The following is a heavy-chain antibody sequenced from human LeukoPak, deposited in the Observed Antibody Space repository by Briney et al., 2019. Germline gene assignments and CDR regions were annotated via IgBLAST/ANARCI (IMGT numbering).Heavy chain of an antibody. V-gene: IGHV3-48*03. CDR1: GFTFSSYE. CDR2: ISSSGSTF. Sequence: GGSLRLSCAASGFTFSSYEMNWVRQAPGKGLEWVSYISSSGSTFYYADSVKGRFTISRDNGKNSLYLQINSLRAEDTAVYYCARTFPSSPFVFAYWGQGTLVTVPS. D-gene: IGHD2/OR15-2a*01. CDR3: ARTFPSSPFVFAY. J-gene: IGHJ4*02.